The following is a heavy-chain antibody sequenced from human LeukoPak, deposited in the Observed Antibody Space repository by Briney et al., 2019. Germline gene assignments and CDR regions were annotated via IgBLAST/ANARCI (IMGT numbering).Heavy chain of an antibody. CDR3: ATEHWGPNS. CDR1: GFTFSDYY. CDR2: ISSSGSTI. Sequence: PGGSLRLSCAASGFTFSDYYMSWIRQAPGKGLEWVSYISSSGSTIYYADSVKGRFTISRDNAKNSLFLQMSSLRGEDTALYYCATEHWGPNSWGQGTLVTVSS. D-gene: IGHD3-16*01. J-gene: IGHJ4*02. V-gene: IGHV3-11*04.